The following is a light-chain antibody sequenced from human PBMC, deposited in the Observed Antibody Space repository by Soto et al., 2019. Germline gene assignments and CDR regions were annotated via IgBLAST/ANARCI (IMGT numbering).Light chain of an antibody. V-gene: IGKV1-13*02. CDR1: QGIGSA. CDR2: DAS. Sequence: AIQLTQSPSSLSACVGDRVTITCRASQGIGSALAWYQQKPGKAPKLLIYDASSLESGVPSRFSGSGSGTDFTLTISSLQPEDFATYYCQQFNVFGGGTKVDIK. CDR3: QQFNV. J-gene: IGKJ4*01.